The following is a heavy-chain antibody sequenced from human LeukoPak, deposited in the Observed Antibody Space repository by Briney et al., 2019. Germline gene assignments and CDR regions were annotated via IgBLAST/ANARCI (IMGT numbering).Heavy chain of an antibody. CDR2: ISSSSSSYT. J-gene: IGHJ4*02. Sequence: GGSLRLSCAASGFTFSDYYMSWIRQAPGKGLEWVSYISSSSSSYTNYADSVKGRFTISRDNAKNSLYLQLNSLRAEDTAVHYCARASASYFDYWGQGTLVTVSS. CDR3: ARASASYFDY. V-gene: IGHV3-11*06. CDR1: GFTFSDYY.